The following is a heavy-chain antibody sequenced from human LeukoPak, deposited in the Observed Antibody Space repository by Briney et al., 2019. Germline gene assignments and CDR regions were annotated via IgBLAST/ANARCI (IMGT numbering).Heavy chain of an antibody. CDR2: IYTSGSP. CDR3: AREGYGDYVRPFDY. J-gene: IGHJ4*02. D-gene: IGHD4-17*01. CDR1: GGSISSGSYY. Sequence: SETLSLTCTVSGGSISSGSYYGSWIRQPAGKGLEWIGRIYTSGSPNYNPSLKSRVTISVETSKNQFSLKLSSVTAADTAVYYCAREGYGDYVRPFDYWGQGTLVTVSS. V-gene: IGHV4-61*02.